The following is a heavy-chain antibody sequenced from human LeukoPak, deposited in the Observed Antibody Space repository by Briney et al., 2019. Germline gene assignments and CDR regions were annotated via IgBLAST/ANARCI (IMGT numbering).Heavy chain of an antibody. V-gene: IGHV1-2*02. CDR3: ARAPQQLAHYYYMDV. Sequence: ASVKVSCKAPGYTFTGYYMHWVRQAPGQGLEWMGWINPNSGGTNYAQKFQGRVTMTRDTSISTAYMELSRLRSDDTAVYYCARAPQQLAHYYYMDVWGKGTTVTVSS. CDR2: INPNSGGT. J-gene: IGHJ6*03. CDR1: GYTFTGYY. D-gene: IGHD6-13*01.